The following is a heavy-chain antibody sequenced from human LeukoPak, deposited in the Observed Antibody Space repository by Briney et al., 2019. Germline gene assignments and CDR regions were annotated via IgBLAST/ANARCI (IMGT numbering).Heavy chain of an antibody. J-gene: IGHJ3*02. CDR3: ARGFGGSYFSETFDI. Sequence: GESLKISCKGSGYSFTSYWIGWVRQMPGKGLEWMGIIYPGDSDTRYSPSFQGQVTISADKSISTAYLQWSSLKASDTAMYYCARGFGGSYFSETFDIWGQGTMVTVSS. CDR1: GYSFTSYW. D-gene: IGHD1-26*01. V-gene: IGHV5-51*01. CDR2: IYPGDSDT.